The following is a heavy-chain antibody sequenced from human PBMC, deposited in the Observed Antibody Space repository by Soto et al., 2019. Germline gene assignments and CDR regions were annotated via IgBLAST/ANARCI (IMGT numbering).Heavy chain of an antibody. CDR1: GGTFSSYA. CDR3: ATQEGEMYYDSSYWYFDL. Sequence: QVQLVQSGAEVKKPGSSVKVSCKASGGTFSSYAISWVRQAPGQGLEWMGGSIPIFGTANYAQKFQGRVTITADESTSTAYMEPSSLRSEDTAVYYCATQEGEMYYDSSYWYFDLWGRGTLVTVSS. CDR2: SIPIFGTA. J-gene: IGHJ2*01. V-gene: IGHV1-69*01. D-gene: IGHD3-22*01.